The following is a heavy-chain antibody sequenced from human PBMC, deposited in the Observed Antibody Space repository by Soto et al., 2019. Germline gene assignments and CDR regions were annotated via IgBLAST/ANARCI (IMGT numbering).Heavy chain of an antibody. J-gene: IGHJ4*02. V-gene: IGHV1-18*01. D-gene: IGHD2-8*01. CDR1: XXXXXTXX. CDR3: ARXXXXXXGVNDF. CDR2: VSGYSDKR. Sequence: IQLVQSAGEVKRPGASVKVSXXXXXXXXXTXXITXXXXAXGXGLEWMGCVSGYSDKRDYSRKLQDRITLTADPSTTTSYMELRSLTSDDTAVXXCARXXXXXXGVNDFWGQGTLVTVSS.